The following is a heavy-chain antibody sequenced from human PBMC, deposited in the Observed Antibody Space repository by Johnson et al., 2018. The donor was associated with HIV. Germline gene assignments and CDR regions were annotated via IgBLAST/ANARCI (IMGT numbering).Heavy chain of an antibody. V-gene: IGHV3-23*04. Sequence: EQLVESGGGVVQPGRSLRLSCAASGLTVSGNYMTWLRQAPGGGLEWVSIARGSGTSIDYADSVKGRFIVSRDSSTNTLYLQMNSLRAEDTAVYYCARDPFTPAGSDAFDIWGQGTMVTVS. CDR1: GLTVSGNY. D-gene: IGHD2-15*01. J-gene: IGHJ3*02. CDR3: ARDPFTPAGSDAFDI. CDR2: RGSGTSI.